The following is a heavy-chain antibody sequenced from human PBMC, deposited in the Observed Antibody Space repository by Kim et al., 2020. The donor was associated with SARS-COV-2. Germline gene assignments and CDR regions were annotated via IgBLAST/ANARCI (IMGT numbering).Heavy chain of an antibody. CDR2: INPNSGGT. CDR3: ARDQEPDPWGLELLLLYYYGMDV. CDR1: GYTFTGYY. Sequence: ASVKVSCKASGYTFTGYYMHWVRQAPGQGLEWMGRINPNSGGTNYAQKFQGRVTMTRDTSISTAYMELSRLRSDDTAVYYCARDQEPDPWGLELLLLYYYGMDVWGQGTTVTVSS. D-gene: IGHD1-7*01. V-gene: IGHV1-2*06. J-gene: IGHJ6*02.